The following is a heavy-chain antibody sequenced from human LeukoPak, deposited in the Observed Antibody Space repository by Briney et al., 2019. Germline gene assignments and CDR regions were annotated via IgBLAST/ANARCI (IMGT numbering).Heavy chain of an antibody. CDR3: ARYYGSGSYIWFDP. D-gene: IGHD3-10*01. Sequence: PTETLSLTCAVSGGSISSSNWWSWVRQPPGKGLEWIGEIYHSGSTNYNPSLKSRVTISVDKSKNQFSLKLSSVTAADTAAYYCARYYGSGSYIWFDPWGQGTLVTVSS. J-gene: IGHJ5*02. V-gene: IGHV4-4*02. CDR1: GGSISSSNW. CDR2: IYHSGST.